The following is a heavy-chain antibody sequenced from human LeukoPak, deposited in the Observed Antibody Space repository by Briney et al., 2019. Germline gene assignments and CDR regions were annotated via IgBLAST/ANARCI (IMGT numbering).Heavy chain of an antibody. CDR3: ANFLPHDGFDY. CDR1: GFTFSSYA. V-gene: IGHV3-23*01. J-gene: IGHJ4*02. Sequence: GGSLRLSCAASGFTFSSYAMSWVRQAPGKGLEWVSAISGSGGITYYADSVKSRFTISRDNSKNTLYLQMNSLRAEDMAVYYWANFLPHDGFDYWGQGTLVTVSS. D-gene: IGHD3-3*01. CDR2: ISGSGGIT.